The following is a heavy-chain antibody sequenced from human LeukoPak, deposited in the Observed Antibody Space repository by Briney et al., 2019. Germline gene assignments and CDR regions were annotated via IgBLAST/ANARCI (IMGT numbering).Heavy chain of an antibody. V-gene: IGHV1-8*01. CDR2: MNPNSGNT. D-gene: IGHD4-17*01. J-gene: IGHJ6*03. Sequence: ASVKVSCKASGDTFTSYDINWVRQATGQGLEWMGWMNPNSGNTGYAQKFQGRVTMTRNTSISTAYMELSSLRSEDTAVYYCARGHYGDYYYYMDVWGKGTTVTVSS. CDR3: ARGHYGDYYYYMDV. CDR1: GDTFTSYD.